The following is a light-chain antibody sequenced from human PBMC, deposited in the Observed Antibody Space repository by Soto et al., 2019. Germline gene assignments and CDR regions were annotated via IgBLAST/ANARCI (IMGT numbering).Light chain of an antibody. CDR3: QSYDSTLSARYV. CDR2: GGT. Sequence: QSVLTQPPSVSAAPGQKVTISCSGSSSDMGNYAVSWYQQLPGTAPKLLIVGGTIRPSGVPDRFSASTSGTSASLAITGLQAEDEGDYYCQSYDSTLSARYVFGTGTKVTVL. J-gene: IGLJ1*01. CDR1: SSDMGNYA. V-gene: IGLV1-40*01.